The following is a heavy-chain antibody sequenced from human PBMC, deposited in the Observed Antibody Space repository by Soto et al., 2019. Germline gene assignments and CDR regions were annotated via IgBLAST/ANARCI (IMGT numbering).Heavy chain of an antibody. Sequence: GGSLRLSCTGFGFPFDDFAINWVRQAPGKGLEWVANIIKDGSEKSYVDSVKGRFTISRDNAKNSLYLEMNSLRVEDTAVYYCARDWGGLGYWGQGTLVTVSS. D-gene: IGHD3-10*01. J-gene: IGHJ4*02. V-gene: IGHV3-7*03. CDR1: GFPFDDFA. CDR2: IIKDGSEK. CDR3: ARDWGGLGY.